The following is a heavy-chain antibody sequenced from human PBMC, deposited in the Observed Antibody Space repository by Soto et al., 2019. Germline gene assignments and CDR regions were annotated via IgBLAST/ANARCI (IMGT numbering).Heavy chain of an antibody. CDR2: IYRSGST. V-gene: IGHV4-4*02. CDR3: AGNNGRAAFDS. Sequence: QVQLQESGPGLVKPSGTLSLTCAVSGGSISSNNWWSWVRQPPGKGLEWIGEIYRSGSTNYNPSLKRRVTISLDKSKNQCSLKLSSVTAADTAVVYCAGNNGRAAFDSWGQGTLVTVSS. CDR1: GGSISSNNW. J-gene: IGHJ4*02. D-gene: IGHD1-1*01.